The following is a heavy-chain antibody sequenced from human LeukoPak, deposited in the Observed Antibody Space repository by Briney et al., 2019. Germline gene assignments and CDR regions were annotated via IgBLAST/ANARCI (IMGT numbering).Heavy chain of an antibody. D-gene: IGHD5-24*01. CDR1: GGSISSSSYY. CDR2: IYYSGST. J-gene: IGHJ4*02. CDR3: ARSYRDNFDY. Sequence: SETLSLTCTVSGGSISSSSYYWGWIRQPPGKGLEWIGSIYYSGSTYYNPSLKSRVTISVDTSKNQFSLKLSSVTAADTAVYYCARSYRDNFDYWGQGTLVTVSS. V-gene: IGHV4-39*07.